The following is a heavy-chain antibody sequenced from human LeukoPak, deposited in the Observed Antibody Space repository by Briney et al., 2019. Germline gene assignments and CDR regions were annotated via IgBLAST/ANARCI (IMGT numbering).Heavy chain of an antibody. Sequence: SETLSLTCTVSGGSITSGDSYWSWFRQPPGKGLEWIGYIYYSGSTYYNPSLKSRVTISVDTSKNQFSLKLSSVTAADTAVYYCGRARDSSGYYTPTAGYWGQGTLVTVSS. CDR3: GRARDSSGYYTPTAGY. J-gene: IGHJ4*02. V-gene: IGHV4-30-4*01. D-gene: IGHD3-22*01. CDR2: IYYSGST. CDR1: GGSITSGDSY.